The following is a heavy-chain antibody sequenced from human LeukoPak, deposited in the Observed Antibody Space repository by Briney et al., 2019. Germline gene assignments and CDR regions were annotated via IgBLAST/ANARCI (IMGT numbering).Heavy chain of an antibody. V-gene: IGHV1-69*13. D-gene: IGHD4-17*01. CDR2: IIPMFGTP. CDR3: ARGRTTMTPFDL. CDR1: GATISSYA. J-gene: IGHJ2*01. Sequence: SVTLSCTASGATISSYAISWVRQAPGQGLEWMGGIIPMFGTPNYAQKFQGRVTVTADASTSTAYMELSSLRSEETAVYYCARGRTTMTPFDLWGRGTLVTVSS.